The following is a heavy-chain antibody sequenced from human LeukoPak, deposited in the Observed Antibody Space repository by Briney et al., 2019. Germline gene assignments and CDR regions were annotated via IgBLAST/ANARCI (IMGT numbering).Heavy chain of an antibody. D-gene: IGHD1-26*01. J-gene: IGHJ4*02. V-gene: IGHV3-23*01. CDR2: ISGSGGST. CDR1: GFTFSSYA. CDR3: AKGGSPGIVGATWNY. Sequence: PGGSLRLSCAASGFTFSSYAMSWVRQAPGKGLEWVSAISGSGGSTYYADSVKGRFTISRDNSKNTLYLQMNSLRAEDTAVYYCAKGGSPGIVGATWNYWGQGTLVTVSS.